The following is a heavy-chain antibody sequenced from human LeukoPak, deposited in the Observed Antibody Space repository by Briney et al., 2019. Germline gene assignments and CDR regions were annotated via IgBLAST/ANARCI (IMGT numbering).Heavy chain of an antibody. CDR1: GGSISSVSDY. CDR3: ARRWNYDILTGLWFDY. D-gene: IGHD3-9*01. Sequence: SETPSLTCTVSGGSISSVSDYWNWIRQPAGKGLEWIGRMYASGSSNYNPSLKSRVTISVDTSKNQVSLKLTSVTAADTAVYYCARRWNYDILTGLWFDYWGQGTLVTVSS. V-gene: IGHV4-61*02. CDR2: MYASGSS. J-gene: IGHJ4*02.